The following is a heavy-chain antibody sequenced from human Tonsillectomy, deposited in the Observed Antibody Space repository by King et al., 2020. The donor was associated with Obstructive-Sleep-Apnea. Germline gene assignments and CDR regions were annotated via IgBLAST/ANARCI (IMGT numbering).Heavy chain of an antibody. V-gene: IGHV7-4-1*02. Sequence: QLVQSGSELKKPGASVKVFCEASGYTFTNYAMNWVRQAPGQGLEWMGWINTNTGNPTYAQGFTGRFVFSLDTSVSTAYLQISSLKAEDTAVYYCARLTTMTPDWYFDLWGRGTLVTVSS. D-gene: IGHD4-17*01. CDR1: GYTFTNYA. CDR3: ARLTTMTPDWYFDL. CDR2: INTNTGNP. J-gene: IGHJ2*01.